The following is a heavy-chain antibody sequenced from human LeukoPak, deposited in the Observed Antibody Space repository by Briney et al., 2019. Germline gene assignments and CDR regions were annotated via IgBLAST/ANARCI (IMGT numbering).Heavy chain of an antibody. CDR1: GFTFRTFW. V-gene: IGHV3-7*01. J-gene: IGHJ4*02. Sequence: GGSLRLSCGASGFTFRTFWMNWVRQAPGKGLEWVASINPDGSEKYSVDSVKGRFTISRDNAKNSLYLQMNSLRAEDTAVYYCARDLADSVAGTFYFDYWGQGTLVTVSS. D-gene: IGHD6-19*01. CDR2: INPDGSEK. CDR3: ARDLADSVAGTFYFDY.